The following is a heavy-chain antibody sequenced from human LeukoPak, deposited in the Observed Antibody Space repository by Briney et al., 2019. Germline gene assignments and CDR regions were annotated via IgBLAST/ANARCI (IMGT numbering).Heavy chain of an antibody. Sequence: GGSLRLSCAVSGFIVNTYYMSWVRQAPGKGLEWVSIIYSDGSTDYADSVKGRFTISRDTSKNRLFLQMNSLRAEDTAVYYCARIYSGSHYSWGQGTLVTISS. CDR3: ARIYSGSHYS. CDR1: GFIVNTYY. D-gene: IGHD1-26*01. V-gene: IGHV3-53*01. CDR2: IYSDGST. J-gene: IGHJ4*02.